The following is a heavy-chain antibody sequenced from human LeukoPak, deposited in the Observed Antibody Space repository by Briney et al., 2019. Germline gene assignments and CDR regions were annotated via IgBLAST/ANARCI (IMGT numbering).Heavy chain of an antibody. J-gene: IGHJ4*02. CDR2: IIPIFGTA. CDR3: ARASGNTYYYDSSGYYLFDY. D-gene: IGHD3-22*01. Sequence: GASVKVSCKASGGTFSSYAISWVRQAPGQGLEWMGGIIPIFGTANYAQKFQGRVTITTDESTSTAYMELSGLRSEDTAVYYWARASGNTYYYDSSGYYLFDYWGQGTLVTVSS. V-gene: IGHV1-69*05. CDR1: GGTFSSYA.